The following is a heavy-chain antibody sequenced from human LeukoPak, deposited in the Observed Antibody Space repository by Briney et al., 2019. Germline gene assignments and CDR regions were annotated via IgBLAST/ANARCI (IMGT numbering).Heavy chain of an antibody. J-gene: IGHJ5*02. CDR2: IHYSGNT. V-gene: IGHV4-30-4*08. Sequence: SETLSLTCTVSGGSICTGDYYWSWIRQPPGKGLEWIGYIHYSGNTYSNPSLKSRVTISVDTSKNQFSLKLSSVTAADTAVYYCTREEWFDPWGQGTLVTVSS. CDR3: TREEWFDP. CDR1: GGSICTGDYY.